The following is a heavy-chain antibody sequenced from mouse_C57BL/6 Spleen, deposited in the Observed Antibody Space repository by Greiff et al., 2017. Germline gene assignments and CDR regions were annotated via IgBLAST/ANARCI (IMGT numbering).Heavy chain of an antibody. J-gene: IGHJ2*01. Sequence: VQLQESGAELVKPGASVKISCKASGYAFSSYWMNWVKQRPGKGLEWIGQIYPGDGDTNYNGKFKGKATLTADKSSSTAYMQLSSLTSEDSAVYFRAREGDSSRYFDYWGQGTTLTVSS. CDR2: IYPGDGDT. V-gene: IGHV1-80*01. CDR3: AREGDSSRYFDY. CDR1: GYAFSSYW. D-gene: IGHD3-2*02.